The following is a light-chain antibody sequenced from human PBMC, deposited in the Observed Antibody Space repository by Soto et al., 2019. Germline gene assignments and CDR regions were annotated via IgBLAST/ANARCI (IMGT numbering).Light chain of an antibody. CDR2: VTS. J-gene: IGKJ1*01. CDR3: LQHNAYPRT. V-gene: IGKV1-17*01. CDR1: QDIRDE. Sequence: DIQMTQSPSSLSASVGDRVTITCQASQDIRDELAWYQQKPGKAPKRLIYVTSSLQSGVPSRFSGSGYGTEFTLTISSLQPEDFAAYYCLQHNAYPRTFGQGTNVEMK.